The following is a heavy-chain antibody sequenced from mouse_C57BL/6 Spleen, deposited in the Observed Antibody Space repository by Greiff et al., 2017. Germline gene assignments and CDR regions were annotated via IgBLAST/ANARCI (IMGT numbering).Heavy chain of an antibody. D-gene: IGHD1-1*01. CDR3: ARRGTTVNYFDY. V-gene: IGHV1-19*01. Sequence: EFQLQQSGPVLVKPGASVKMSCKASGYTFTDYYMNWVKQSHGKSLEWIGVINPYNGGTSYNQKFKGKATWTVDKSSSTAYMELNSLTSEDSAVYYCARRGTTVNYFDYWGQGTTLTVSS. CDR1: GYTFTDYY. J-gene: IGHJ2*01. CDR2: INPYNGGT.